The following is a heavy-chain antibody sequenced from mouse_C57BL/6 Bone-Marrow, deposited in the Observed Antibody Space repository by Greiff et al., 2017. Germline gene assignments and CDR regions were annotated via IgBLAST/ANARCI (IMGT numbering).Heavy chain of an antibody. D-gene: IGHD2-2*01. CDR1: GYTFTSYW. V-gene: IGHV1-69*01. J-gene: IGHJ3*01. CDR3: ARRGVTTPLAY. CDR2: IDPSDSYT. Sequence: QVQLQQPGAELVMPGASVKLSCKASGYTFTSYWMHWVKQRPGQGLEWIGEIDPSDSYTNYNQKFKGKSTLTVDKSSSTAYMQLSSLTSEDSAVXYCARRGVTTPLAYWGQGTLVTVSA.